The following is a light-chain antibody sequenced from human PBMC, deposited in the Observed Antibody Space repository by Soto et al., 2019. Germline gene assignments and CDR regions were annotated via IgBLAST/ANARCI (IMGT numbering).Light chain of an antibody. CDR3: QKRSNSPHWIT. V-gene: IGKV1-17*03. CDR2: AAS. J-gene: IGKJ5*01. CDR1: QDIGNH. Sequence: DIQMTQSPSAMSASVGDRVTISCRASQDIGNHLAWFQQKPGKVPQRLIYAASSLQTGVPSRFSGSGSGTDFTLTINSLQPEDSAVYYCQKRSNSPHWITFGQGTRLEI.